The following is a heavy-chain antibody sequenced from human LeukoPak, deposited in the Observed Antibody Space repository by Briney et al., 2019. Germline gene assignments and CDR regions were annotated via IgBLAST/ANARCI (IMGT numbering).Heavy chain of an antibody. CDR3: ASGCSGGSCYPYYYYYYGMDV. CDR2: IIPILGTA. J-gene: IGHJ6*02. CDR1: GGTFSSYA. D-gene: IGHD2-15*01. Sequence: SVKVSCKASGGTFSSYAISWVRQAPGQGLEWMGGIIPILGTANYAQKFQGRVTITADESTSTAYMELSSLRSEDTAVYYCASGCSGGSCYPYYYYYYGMDVWGQGTTVTVSS. V-gene: IGHV1-69*01.